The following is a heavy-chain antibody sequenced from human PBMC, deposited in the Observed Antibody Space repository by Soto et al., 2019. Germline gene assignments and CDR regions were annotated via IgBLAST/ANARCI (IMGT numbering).Heavy chain of an antibody. J-gene: IGHJ6*02. V-gene: IGHV4-61*01. CDR2: INYLGST. D-gene: IGHD4-4*01. CDR1: GGSVSSGTFY. Sequence: PSETLSLTCSVSGGSVSSGTFYWSRIRQPPGRGLEWIGYINYLGSTNYNPSLKSRVTISVDTSKTQFSLKVSSVTAADTAVYYCARGKGSNYYYGMDVWGQGTTVTVSS. CDR3: ARGKGSNYYYGMDV.